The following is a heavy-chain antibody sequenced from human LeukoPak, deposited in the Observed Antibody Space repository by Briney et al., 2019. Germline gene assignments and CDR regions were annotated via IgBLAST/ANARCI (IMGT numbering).Heavy chain of an antibody. CDR1: GYTFTSYG. V-gene: IGHV1-18*01. J-gene: IGHJ4*02. D-gene: IGHD3-22*01. Sequence: ASVKVSCKASGYTFTSYGISWVRQAPGQGLQWMGWISGYIGSTNYARKFQGRVSMTTDTSTSTVYMELRSLRSDDTALYYCAKEASYDSSGYYRRQNYFDYWGQGTLVTVSS. CDR2: ISGYIGST. CDR3: AKEASYDSSGYYRRQNYFDY.